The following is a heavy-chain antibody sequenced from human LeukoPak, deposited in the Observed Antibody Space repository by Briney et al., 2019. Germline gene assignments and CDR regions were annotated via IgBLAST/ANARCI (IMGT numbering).Heavy chain of an antibody. V-gene: IGHV3-23*01. Sequence: SGGSLRPSCAASGFTFSNYGMSWVRQAPGKGVEWVSAMSGSGGSTYYADSVKGRFTISRDNSKNTLYLQMNSLRAEDTAVYYCAKEVSVTTDDYCYGMDVWGQGTTVTVSS. J-gene: IGHJ6*02. CDR1: GFTFSNYG. CDR3: AKEVSVTTDDYCYGMDV. CDR2: MSGSGGST. D-gene: IGHD4-17*01.